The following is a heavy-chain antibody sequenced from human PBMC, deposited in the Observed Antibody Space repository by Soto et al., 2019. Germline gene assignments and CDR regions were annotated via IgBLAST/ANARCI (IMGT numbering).Heavy chain of an antibody. D-gene: IGHD3-22*01. V-gene: IGHV3-74*01. CDR3: ARGALKYTYYYDSSGYQVKALPDY. CDR2: INSDGSST. CDR1: GFTFSSYW. Sequence: PGGSLRLSCAASGFTFSSYWMHWVRQAPGKGLVWVSRINSDGSSTSYADSVKGRFTISRDNAKNTLYLQMNSLRAEDTAVYYCARGALKYTYYYDSSGYQVKALPDYWGQGTLVTVSS. J-gene: IGHJ4*02.